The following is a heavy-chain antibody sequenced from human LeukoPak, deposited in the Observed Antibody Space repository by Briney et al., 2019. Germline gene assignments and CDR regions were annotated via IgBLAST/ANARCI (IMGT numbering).Heavy chain of an antibody. J-gene: IGHJ4*02. D-gene: IGHD1-26*01. V-gene: IGHV4-34*01. CDR3: ARGPKYSGSYYPAYYFDY. CDR1: GGSFSGYY. Sequence: SETLSLTCAVYGGSFSGYYWSWIRQPPGKGLEWIREINHSGSTNYNPSLKSRVTISVDTSKNQFSLKLSSVTAADTAVYYCARGPKYSGSYYPAYYFDYWGQGTLVTVSS. CDR2: INHSGST.